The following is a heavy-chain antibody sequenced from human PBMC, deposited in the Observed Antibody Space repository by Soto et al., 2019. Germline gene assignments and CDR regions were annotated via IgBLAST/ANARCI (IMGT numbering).Heavy chain of an antibody. J-gene: IGHJ3*02. CDR1: GFTFSTYA. Sequence: PGGSLRLSCAASGFTFSTYAMSWVRQAPGKGLEWVSAISGTGGSTYYADSVKGRFTISRDSPKNTLYLQMNSLRAEDTAVYYCAKDPTWAPGDNAFDIWGQGTMVTVS. D-gene: IGHD2-21*02. CDR3: AKDPTWAPGDNAFDI. CDR2: ISGTGGST. V-gene: IGHV3-23*01.